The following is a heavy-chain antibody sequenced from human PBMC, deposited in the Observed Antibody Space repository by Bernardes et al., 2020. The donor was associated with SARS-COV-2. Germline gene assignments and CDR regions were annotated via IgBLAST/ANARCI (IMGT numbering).Heavy chain of an antibody. CDR2: ISSSSSYI. D-gene: IGHD2-15*01. CDR1: GFTFSSYS. Sequence: GGSLRLSCAASGFTFSSYSMNWVRQAPGKGLEWVSSISSSSSYIYYADSVKGRFTISRDNAKNSLYLQMNSLRAEDTAVYYCARERYCSGGSCYDYYYYGMDVWGQGTTVTVSS. V-gene: IGHV3-21*01. CDR3: ARERYCSGGSCYDYYYYGMDV. J-gene: IGHJ6*02.